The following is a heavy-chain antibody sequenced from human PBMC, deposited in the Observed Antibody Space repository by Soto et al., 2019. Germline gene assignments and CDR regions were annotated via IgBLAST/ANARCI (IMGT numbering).Heavy chain of an antibody. CDR1: GYTFTSYG. V-gene: IGHV1-18*01. CDR3: ARDRIVGAKDPYYFDY. J-gene: IGHJ4*02. D-gene: IGHD1-26*01. Sequence: GASVKVSCKASGYTFTSYGISWVRQAPGQGLEWMGWISAYNGNTNYAQKLQGRVTMTTDTSTSTAYMELRSLRSDDTAVYYCARDRIVGAKDPYYFDYWGQGTLVTVSS. CDR2: ISAYNGNT.